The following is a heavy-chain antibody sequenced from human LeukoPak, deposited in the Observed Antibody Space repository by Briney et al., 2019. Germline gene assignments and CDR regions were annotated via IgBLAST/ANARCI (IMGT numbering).Heavy chain of an antibody. CDR3: ARDLPPYSSSWYISRYMDV. V-gene: IGHV3-48*04. Sequence: GGSLRLSCAASGFTFSSYNMNWVRQAPGKGLEWVSYISSSGSTIYYADSVKGRFTISRDNAKNSLYLQMNSLRAEDTAVYYCARDLPPYSSSWYISRYMDVWGKGTTVTVSS. CDR2: ISSSGSTI. CDR1: GFTFSSYN. J-gene: IGHJ6*03. D-gene: IGHD6-13*01.